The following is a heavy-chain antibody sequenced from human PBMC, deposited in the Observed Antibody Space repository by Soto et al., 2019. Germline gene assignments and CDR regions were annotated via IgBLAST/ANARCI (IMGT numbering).Heavy chain of an antibody. CDR2: IIPIFGTA. CDR3: ARDLGYDYVWGSRYPLDY. V-gene: IGHV1-69*01. D-gene: IGHD3-16*01. J-gene: IGHJ4*02. CDR1: VGTFSSYA. Sequence: QVQLVQSGAEVKKPGSSVKVSCKASVGTFSSYAISWVRQAPGQGLEWMGGIIPIFGTANYAQKFQGRVTITADESTSTAYMELSSLRSEDTAVYYCARDLGYDYVWGSRYPLDYWGQGTLVTVSS.